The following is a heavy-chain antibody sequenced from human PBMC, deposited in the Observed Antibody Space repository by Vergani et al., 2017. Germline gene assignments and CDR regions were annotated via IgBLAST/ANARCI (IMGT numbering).Heavy chain of an antibody. D-gene: IGHD6-19*01. CDR3: ARGRYSRGWSLHYYYYGMDV. Sequence: QVQLQQWGAGLLKPSETLSLTCAVYGGSFSGYYWSWIRQPPGKGLEWIGEINHSGSTNYNPSLKSRVTISVDTSKNQFSLKLSSVTAADTAVYYCARGRYSRGWSLHYYYYGMDVWGQGTTVTVSS. V-gene: IGHV4-34*01. J-gene: IGHJ6*02. CDR2: INHSGST. CDR1: GGSFSGYY.